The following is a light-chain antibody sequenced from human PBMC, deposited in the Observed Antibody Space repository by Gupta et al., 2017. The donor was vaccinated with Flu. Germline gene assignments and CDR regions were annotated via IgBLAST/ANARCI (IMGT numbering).Light chain of an antibody. CDR2: GAS. CDR1: QSVSSY. V-gene: IGKV3-15*01. CDR3: QQYDNWPQT. J-gene: IGKJ1*01. Sequence: EIVMTQSPVTLSVSPGERATLSCRASQSVSSYVAWYQQKPGQAPRLLIYGASTRATGIPVRFSGSGSGSEFTLTISSLQSEDFAVYHCQQYDNWPQTFGQGTKVEMK.